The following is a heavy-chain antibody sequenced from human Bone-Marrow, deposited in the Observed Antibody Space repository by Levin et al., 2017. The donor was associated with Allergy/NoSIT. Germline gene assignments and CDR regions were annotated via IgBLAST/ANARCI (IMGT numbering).Heavy chain of an antibody. V-gene: IGHV1-69*13. Sequence: SVKVSCWASGGTFSNSIVNWVRQAPGQGLEWMGGIIPLFGSPNYAQKFQGRVTIAADESTGTVYMDLSSLTSDDTAVYYCARDPNNFGDYYFDYWGQGTLVTVSS. D-gene: IGHD4-17*01. CDR2: IIPLFGSP. J-gene: IGHJ4*02. CDR1: GGTFSNSI. CDR3: ARDPNNFGDYYFDY.